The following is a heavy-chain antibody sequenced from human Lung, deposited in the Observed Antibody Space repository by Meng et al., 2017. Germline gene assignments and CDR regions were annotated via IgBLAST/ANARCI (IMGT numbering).Heavy chain of an antibody. D-gene: IGHD6-13*01. J-gene: IGHJ4*02. Sequence: GQSGAEVKNPGASVKVSCKPSGYTFTAYWLHWVRQAPGQGLDWMGRIDPRSGDTQYAQKFQGRVTMTRDTSINTTYMELSRLRSDDTAVYYCVRDEDISAAGKLFGDYWGQGTLVTVSS. CDR3: VRDEDISAAGKLFGDY. V-gene: IGHV1-2*06. CDR2: IDPRSGDT. CDR1: GYTFTAYW.